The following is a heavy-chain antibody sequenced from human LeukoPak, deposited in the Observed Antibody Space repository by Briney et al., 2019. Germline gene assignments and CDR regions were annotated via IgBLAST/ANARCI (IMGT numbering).Heavy chain of an antibody. J-gene: IGHJ5*02. D-gene: IGHD3-22*01. CDR1: GYSLRSGYF. V-gene: IGHV4-38-2*02. Sequence: SETLSLTCTVSGYSLRSGYFWGWIRQPPGKGLEWIGSIDHSGSTYYNPSLKTRVTISVDTSNNQFSLKLSSVTAADTAVYFCARDVQYYYDGNNWFDHWGQGTLVTVSS. CDR3: ARDVQYYYDGNNWFDH. CDR2: IDHSGST.